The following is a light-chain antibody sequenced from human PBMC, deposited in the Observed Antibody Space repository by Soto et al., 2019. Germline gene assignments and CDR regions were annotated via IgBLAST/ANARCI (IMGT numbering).Light chain of an antibody. CDR2: SNN. V-gene: IGLV1-44*01. CDR1: NSNIGSNT. CDR3: ATWDDRLNGYV. Sequence: QSVLTQPPSASGTPGQRVTISCSGSNSNIGSNTVTWYQQLPGTAPIRLIYSNNQRSSGVPDRFSGSRSGTSGSLAISGLQSEDEADYYCATWDDRLNGYVFGSGTKLTVL. J-gene: IGLJ1*01.